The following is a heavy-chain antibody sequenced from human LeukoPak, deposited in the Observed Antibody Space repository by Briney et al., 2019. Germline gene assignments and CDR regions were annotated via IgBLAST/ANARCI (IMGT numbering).Heavy chain of an antibody. D-gene: IGHD1-20*01. J-gene: IGHJ6*02. Sequence: SETLSLTCAVYGGSFSGYYWSWIRQPPGKGLEWIGEINHSGSTSYNPSLKSRVTISVDTSKNQFSLKLSSVTAADTAVYYCARITGTGDSVYYGMDVWGQGTTVTVSS. CDR1: GGSFSGYY. V-gene: IGHV4-34*01. CDR3: ARITGTGDSVYYGMDV. CDR2: INHSGST.